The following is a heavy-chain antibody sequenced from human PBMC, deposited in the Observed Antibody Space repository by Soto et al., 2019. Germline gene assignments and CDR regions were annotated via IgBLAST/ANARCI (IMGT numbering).Heavy chain of an antibody. CDR3: ARRIAVAGIFGASWGTENDAFDI. D-gene: IGHD6-19*01. V-gene: IGHV5-51*01. J-gene: IGHJ3*02. CDR2: IYPGDSDT. CDR1: GYSFTSYW. Sequence: GESLKISCKGSGYSFTSYWIGWVRQMPGKGLEWMGIIYPGDSDTRYSPSFQGQVTISADKSISTAYLQWSSLKASDTAMYYCARRIAVAGIFGASWGTENDAFDIWGQGTMVTVSS.